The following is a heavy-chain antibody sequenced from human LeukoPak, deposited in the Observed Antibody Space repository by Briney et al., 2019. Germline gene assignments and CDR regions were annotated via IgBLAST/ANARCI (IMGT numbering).Heavy chain of an antibody. Sequence: ASVKVSCKVSGYTLTELSMHWVRQAPGKGLEWMGGFDPEDGETIHAQKFQGRVTMTEDTSTDTAYMELSSLRSEDTAVYYCATAVYSSSSSPCFDPWGQGTLVTVSS. CDR3: ATAVYSSSSSPCFDP. CDR2: FDPEDGET. CDR1: GYTLTELS. J-gene: IGHJ5*02. V-gene: IGHV1-24*01. D-gene: IGHD6-6*01.